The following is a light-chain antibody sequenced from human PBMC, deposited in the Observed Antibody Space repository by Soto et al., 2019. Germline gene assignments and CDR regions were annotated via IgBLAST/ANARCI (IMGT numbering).Light chain of an antibody. CDR2: KVS. Sequence: DVVMTQSPLSLPVTLGQPASISCRSSESLVHDDGNTYLNWVQQRPGQSPRRLIYKVSNRGSGVSDRFSGSGSGSNFTLKIRRVEAEDVVVYYCMQGTHWPPTFGQGPKVESK. CDR1: ESLVHDDGNTY. J-gene: IGKJ1*01. CDR3: MQGTHWPPT. V-gene: IGKV2-30*02.